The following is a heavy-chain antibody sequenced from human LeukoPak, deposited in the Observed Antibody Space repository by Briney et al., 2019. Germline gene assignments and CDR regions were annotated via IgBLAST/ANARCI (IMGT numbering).Heavy chain of an antibody. J-gene: IGHJ4*02. CDR2: INSDGSST. CDR1: GFTFSSYW. CDR3: ARGCSSTSCYGFGY. Sequence: GGSLRLSCAASGFTFSSYWMHWVRHAPGKGLVRVSRINSDGSSTSYADSVKGRFTISRDNAKNTLYLQMNSLRAEDTAVYYCARGCSSTSCYGFGYWGQGTLVTVSS. V-gene: IGHV3-74*01. D-gene: IGHD2-2*01.